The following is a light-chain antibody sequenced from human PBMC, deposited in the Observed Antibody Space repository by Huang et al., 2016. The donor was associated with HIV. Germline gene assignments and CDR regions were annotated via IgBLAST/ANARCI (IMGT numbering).Light chain of an antibody. CDR2: DAS. Sequence: EIVMTQSPATLSVSPGERATLSCRASQSVSSNLAWYQQKPGQAPRLLIYDASTRAADIPARFSGSGSATEFTLNISSLQSEDFAIYYCQQYNVRPPCTFGQGTKLEIK. CDR1: QSVSSN. V-gene: IGKV3-15*01. J-gene: IGKJ2*01. CDR3: QQYNVRPPCT.